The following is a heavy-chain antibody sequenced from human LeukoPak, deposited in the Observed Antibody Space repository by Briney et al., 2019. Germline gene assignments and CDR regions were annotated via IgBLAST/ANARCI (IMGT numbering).Heavy chain of an antibody. CDR1: GYTLTELS. V-gene: IGHV1-24*01. CDR2: FDPEDGET. Sequence: RASVKVSCKVSGYTLTELSMHWVRQAPGKGLEWMGGFDPEDGETIYAQKFQGRVTMTEDTSTVTAYMELSSLRSEDTAVYYCAVGATRRFWFDPWGQGTLVTVSS. D-gene: IGHD1-26*01. J-gene: IGHJ5*02. CDR3: AVGATRRFWFDP.